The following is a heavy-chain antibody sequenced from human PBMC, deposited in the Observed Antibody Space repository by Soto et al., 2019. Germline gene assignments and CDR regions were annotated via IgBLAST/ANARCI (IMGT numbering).Heavy chain of an antibody. CDR2: ISSSSSYI. J-gene: IGHJ3*02. Sequence: VQLVESGGGLVKPGGSLRLSCAASGFTFSSYSMNWVRQAPGKGLEWVSSISSSSSYIYYADSVKGRFTISRDNAKNSLYLQMNSLRAEDTAVYYCARDPGDYCAFDIWGQGTMVTVSS. D-gene: IGHD4-17*01. CDR1: GFTFSSYS. V-gene: IGHV3-21*01. CDR3: ARDPGDYCAFDI.